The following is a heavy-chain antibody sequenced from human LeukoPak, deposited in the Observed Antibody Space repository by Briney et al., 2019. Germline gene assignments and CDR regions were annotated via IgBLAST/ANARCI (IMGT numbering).Heavy chain of an antibody. CDR2: ISGSGGST. V-gene: IGHV3-23*01. CDR3: AKDPRGYDFWSGYYTGFGWAWDY. J-gene: IGHJ4*02. D-gene: IGHD3-3*01. Sequence: AEGSLRLSCAASGFTFSSYAMSWVRQAPGKGLEWVSAISGSGGSTYYADSVKGRSTISRDNSKNTLYLQMNSLRAEDTAVYYCAKDPRGYDFWSGYYTGFGWAWDYWGQGTLVTVSS. CDR1: GFTFSSYA.